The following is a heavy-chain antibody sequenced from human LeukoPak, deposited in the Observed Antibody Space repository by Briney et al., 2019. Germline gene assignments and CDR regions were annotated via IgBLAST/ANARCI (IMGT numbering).Heavy chain of an antibody. CDR2: TSSDGNNQ. D-gene: IGHD1-26*01. Sequence: GGSLRLSCVASVFTFSLYPIHWVRQAPDKGLEWVSVTSSDGNNQYYADSVKGRFTISKDNSRDTVYLQMHSLRADDTAVHYCAREGGSKNLFNPWGQGTLVTVSS. J-gene: IGHJ5*02. CDR1: VFTFSLYP. CDR3: AREGGSKNLFNP. V-gene: IGHV3-30*04.